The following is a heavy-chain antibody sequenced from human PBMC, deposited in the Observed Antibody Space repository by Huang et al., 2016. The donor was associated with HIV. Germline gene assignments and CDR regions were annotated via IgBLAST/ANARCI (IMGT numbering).Heavy chain of an antibody. D-gene: IGHD7-27*01. Sequence: QVQLVESGGGVVQPGRSLRLSCAASGFTFSSYALHWVRPAPGKGLEWVAVISYDGSNKYYADAVKGRFTISRDNSKNTLYLQMNSLRAEDTAVYYCARGPVLTGEFDYWGQGTLVTVSS. J-gene: IGHJ4*02. CDR2: ISYDGSNK. V-gene: IGHV3-30-3*01. CDR1: GFTFSSYA. CDR3: ARGPVLTGEFDY.